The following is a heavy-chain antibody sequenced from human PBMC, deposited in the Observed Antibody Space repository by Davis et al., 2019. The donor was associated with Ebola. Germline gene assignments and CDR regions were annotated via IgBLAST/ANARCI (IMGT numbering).Heavy chain of an antibody. D-gene: IGHD5-12*01. J-gene: IGHJ6*02. CDR1: GFTFNNYA. Sequence: GESLKISCAASGFTFNNYAMTWVRQAPGKGLEWVSAISGDGTSAYCADSVKGRFTISRDNSKNTLYLQMNSLRAEDTAVYYCAKVLQATNILATTYYYYALDVWGQGTTVTVSS. CDR3: AKVLQATNILATTYYYYALDV. V-gene: IGHV3-23*01. CDR2: ISGDGTSA.